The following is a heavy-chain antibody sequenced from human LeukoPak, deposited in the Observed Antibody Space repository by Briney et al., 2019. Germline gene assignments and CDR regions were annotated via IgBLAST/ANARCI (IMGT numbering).Heavy chain of an antibody. CDR2: ISSSSNNI. CDR3: ARDAVDTANAV. D-gene: IGHD5-18*01. V-gene: IGHV3-11*01. Sequence: GGSLRLSCAASGFTFSDYYMTWIRQAPGKGLEWVSYISSSSNNIHYANSVRGRFTISRDNAKNSVYLQMNSLRAEDTAIYYCARDAVDTANAVWGQGTTVTVSS. CDR1: GFTFSDYY. J-gene: IGHJ6*02.